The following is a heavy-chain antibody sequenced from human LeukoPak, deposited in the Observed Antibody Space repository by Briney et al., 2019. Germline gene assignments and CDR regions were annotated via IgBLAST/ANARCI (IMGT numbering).Heavy chain of an antibody. D-gene: IGHD3-22*01. CDR3: ARDSPPEHYYDSSGHYWDYFDY. V-gene: IGHV3-66*01. Sequence: GGSLRLSCAASGFTVSSNYMSWVRQAPGKGLEWVSVIYSGGSTYYADSVKGRFTISRDNSKNTLYLQMNSLRAEDTAVYYCARDSPPEHYYDSSGHYWDYFDYWGQGTLVTVSS. CDR2: IYSGGST. CDR1: GFTVSSNY. J-gene: IGHJ4*02.